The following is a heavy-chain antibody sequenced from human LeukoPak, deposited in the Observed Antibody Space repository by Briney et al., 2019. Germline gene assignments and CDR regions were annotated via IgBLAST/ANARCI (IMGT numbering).Heavy chain of an antibody. V-gene: IGHV4-59*12. CDR1: GGSISSYY. J-gene: IGHJ3*02. Sequence: PSETLSLTCTVSGGSISSYYWSWIRQPPGKGLEWIGHIYDSGITNYNPSLKSRVTMSVDTSKNQFSLKLSSVTAADTAVYYCGRSEDAFDIWGQGTMVTVSS. CDR2: IYDSGIT. CDR3: GRSEDAFDI.